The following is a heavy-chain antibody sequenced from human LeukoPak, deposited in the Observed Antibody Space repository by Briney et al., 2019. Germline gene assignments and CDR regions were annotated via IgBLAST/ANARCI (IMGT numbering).Heavy chain of an antibody. J-gene: IGHJ3*02. V-gene: IGHV3-15*01. Sequence: PGGSLGLLREASGFSYTNTWMSWVSQAPGKGLEWVGRVKSKADDGTTDYAAPVQGRCTISRDDSKNTLSLQMNSLKTEDTAVYYCATEGGSGSYYGDDAFDMWGQGTLVTVSS. CDR1: GFSYTNTW. CDR3: ATEGGSGSYYGDDAFDM. CDR2: VKSKADDGTT. D-gene: IGHD3-10*01.